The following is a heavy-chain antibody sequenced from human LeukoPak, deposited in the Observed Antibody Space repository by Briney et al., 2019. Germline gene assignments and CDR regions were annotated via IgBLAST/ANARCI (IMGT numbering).Heavy chain of an antibody. CDR3: ASGDIVGATLDY. V-gene: IGHV4-34*01. D-gene: IGHD1-26*01. Sequence: SETLSLTCAVYGGSFSGYYWSWIRQPPGKGLEWIGEINHSGSTNYNPSLKSRVTISVDTSKNQFSLKLSSVTAADTAVYYCASGDIVGATLDYWGQGTLVTVSS. J-gene: IGHJ4*02. CDR1: GGSFSGYY. CDR2: INHSGST.